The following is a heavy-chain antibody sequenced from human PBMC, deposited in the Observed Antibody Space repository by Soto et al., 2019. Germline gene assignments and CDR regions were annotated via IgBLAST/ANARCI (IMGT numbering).Heavy chain of an antibody. CDR1: GFTFGDYA. D-gene: IGHD5-12*01. Sequence: PGGSLRLSCTASGFTFGDYAMSWFRQAPGKGQEWVGFIRSKAYGGTTEYAASVKGRFTISRDDSKSIAYLQMNSLKTEDTAVYYCTREPDIVATIPFRPNRPRGYYGMDVWGQGTTVTVSS. CDR3: TREPDIVATIPFRPNRPRGYYGMDV. V-gene: IGHV3-49*03. CDR2: IRSKAYGGTT. J-gene: IGHJ6*02.